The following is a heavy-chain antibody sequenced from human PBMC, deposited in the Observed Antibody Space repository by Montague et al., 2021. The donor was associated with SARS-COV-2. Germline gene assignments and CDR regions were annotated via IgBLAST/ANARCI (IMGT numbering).Heavy chain of an antibody. D-gene: IGHD3-9*01. J-gene: IGHJ4*02. Sequence: SMRISCAASGFTFSSYAMSWVRQAPGKGLEWVSAISGSGGSTYYADSVKGRFTISRDNSKNTLYLQMNSLRAEDTAVYYCAKDLYYDILTGYYLEGWAFDYWGQGTLVTVSS. CDR1: GFTFSSYA. V-gene: IGHV3-23*01. CDR2: ISGSGGST. CDR3: AKDLYYDILTGYYLEGWAFDY.